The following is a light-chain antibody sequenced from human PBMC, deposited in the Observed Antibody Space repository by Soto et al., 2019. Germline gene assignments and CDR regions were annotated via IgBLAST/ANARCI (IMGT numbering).Light chain of an antibody. Sequence: DIQMTQSPSSLSASVGDRVTITCRASQNISKYLNWYQQKLGKAPKLLIYAASSLQSGVPSRFSGSGSGTDFTLSNSSLQPEDFATYYCHQTYGKHRTFGQGTKVDIK. V-gene: IGKV1-39*01. CDR2: AAS. CDR1: QNISKY. J-gene: IGKJ1*01. CDR3: HQTYGKHRT.